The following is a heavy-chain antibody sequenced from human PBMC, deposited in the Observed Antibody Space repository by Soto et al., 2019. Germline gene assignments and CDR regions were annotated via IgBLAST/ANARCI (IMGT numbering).Heavy chain of an antibody. D-gene: IGHD1-26*01. CDR1: GGYISSSSYY. J-gene: IGHJ4*02. CDR3: ARRGGVGATTYDY. CDR2: IYYSGST. Sequence: QLQLQESGPGLVKPSETLSLTCTVSGGYISSSSYYWGWIRQPPGKGLEWIGSIYYSGSTYYNPSLKSRVTISVDTSKNQFSRKLSSVTAADTAVYYCARRGGVGATTYDYWGQGTLVTVSS. V-gene: IGHV4-39*01.